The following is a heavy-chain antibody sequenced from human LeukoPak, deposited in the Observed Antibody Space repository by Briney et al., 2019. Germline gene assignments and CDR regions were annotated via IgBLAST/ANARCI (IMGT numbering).Heavy chain of an antibody. CDR3: ARELAEYSSSSGFDY. D-gene: IGHD6-6*01. CDR2: ISAYNGNT. V-gene: IGHV1-18*01. CDR1: GYTFTSYG. J-gene: IGHJ4*02. Sequence: GASVKVSCKASGYTFTSYGISWVRQAPGQGLEWMGWISAYNGNTNYAQKLQGRVTMTTDTSTSTAYMELSRLRSDDTAVYYCARELAEYSSSSGFDYWGQGTLVTVSS.